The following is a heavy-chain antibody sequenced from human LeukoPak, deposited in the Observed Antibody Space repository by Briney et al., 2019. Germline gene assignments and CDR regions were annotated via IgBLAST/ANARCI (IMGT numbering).Heavy chain of an antibody. CDR3: AREGGDDYYDSSGYYPPFDY. CDR2: IYSGGST. V-gene: IGHV3-66*01. D-gene: IGHD3-22*01. CDR1: GFTVSSNY. J-gene: IGHJ4*02. Sequence: GGSLRLSCAASGFTVSSNYMSWVRQAPGKGLEWVSVIYSGGSTYYADSVKGRFTISRDNSKNTPYLQMNSLRAEDTAVYYCAREGGDDYYDSSGYYPPFDYWGQGTLVTVSS.